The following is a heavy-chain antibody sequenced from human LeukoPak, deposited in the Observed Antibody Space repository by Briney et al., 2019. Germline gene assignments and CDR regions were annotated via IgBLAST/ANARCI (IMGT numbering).Heavy chain of an antibody. D-gene: IGHD1-26*01. V-gene: IGHV4-59*01. Sequence: SETLSLTCTVFGGSISSYYWSWIRQPPGKGLEWIGYIYYSGSTNYNPSLKSRVTISVDTSKNQFSLKLSSVTAADTAVYYCARTHSGSYYPYYFDYWGQGTLVTVSS. CDR2: IYYSGST. CDR3: ARTHSGSYYPYYFDY. J-gene: IGHJ4*02. CDR1: GGSISSYY.